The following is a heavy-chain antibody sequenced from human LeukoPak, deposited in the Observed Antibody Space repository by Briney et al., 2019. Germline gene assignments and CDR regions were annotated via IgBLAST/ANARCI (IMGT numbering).Heavy chain of an antibody. CDR2: IKPDGSEK. V-gene: IGHV3-7*01. J-gene: IGHJ1*01. D-gene: IGHD2-15*01. CDR1: GFSFSNYY. Sequence: SGGSLRLSCAASGFSFSNYYMRWVRQAPGKGLELVANIKPDGSEKYYVDSVKGRFTISRDNARNSLYLQMNGLRADDTAVYYCASTLWWGRGTLVTVSS. CDR3: ASTLW.